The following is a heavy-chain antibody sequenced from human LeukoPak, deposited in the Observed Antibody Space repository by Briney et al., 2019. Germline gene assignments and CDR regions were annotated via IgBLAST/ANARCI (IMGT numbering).Heavy chain of an antibody. CDR1: EFTFRSYE. D-gene: IGHD6-19*01. CDR3: AKTSGWHHDY. CDR2: ISSGASSV. V-gene: IGHV3-48*03. Sequence: PGGSLRLSCAASEFTFRSYEMNWVRQAPAKGLEGVSYISSGASSVYYADSVKGRFTISRDNAKNSLYLQMNSLRAEDTAVYYCAKTSGWHHDYWGQGTLVTVSS. J-gene: IGHJ4*02.